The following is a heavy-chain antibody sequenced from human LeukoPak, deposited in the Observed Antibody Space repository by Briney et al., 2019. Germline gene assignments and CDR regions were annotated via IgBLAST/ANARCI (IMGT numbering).Heavy chain of an antibody. CDR2: ISYDGNNK. CDR1: GFTFSDYA. CDR3: ARGVGRSSWFFGY. V-gene: IGHV3-30-3*01. D-gene: IGHD6-13*01. Sequence: GGSLRLSCAASGFTFSDYAMHYVRQAPGEGLEWMAVISYDGNNKYYADSVKGRFTISRDNPKNTLYLQMNSLRTEDTAVYYCARGVGRSSWFFGYWGQGTLVTVSS. J-gene: IGHJ4*02.